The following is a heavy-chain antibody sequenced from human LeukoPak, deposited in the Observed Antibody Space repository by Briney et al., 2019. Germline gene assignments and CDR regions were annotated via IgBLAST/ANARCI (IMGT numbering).Heavy chain of an antibody. Sequence: PGGSLSLSCAASGFPVSSNYMSGVRHGTGQGLEWVSVIYSGGSTYYADSAKGRFTISRDNSKNTLYLQMNSLRAEDTAVYYCARGGRGYSYGSIFDYWGQGTLVTVSS. D-gene: IGHD5-18*01. CDR3: ARGGRGYSYGSIFDY. J-gene: IGHJ4*02. CDR1: GFPVSSNY. CDR2: IYSGGST. V-gene: IGHV3-53*01.